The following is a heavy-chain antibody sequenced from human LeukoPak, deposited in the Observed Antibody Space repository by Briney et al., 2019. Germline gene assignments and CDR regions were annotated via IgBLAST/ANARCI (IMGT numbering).Heavy chain of an antibody. Sequence: GGSLRLSCTAPGFTFGDSAMSRVRQAPGKGLGWVGFIRSKYYGGTTEYAASVKGRLTISRDDWKSIAYLQMNSLTTDDAGVFFWSRGGGSYPADYWGQGTLVTVSS. V-gene: IGHV3-49*04. J-gene: IGHJ4*01. D-gene: IGHD1-26*01. CDR3: SRGGGSYPADY. CDR2: IRSKYYGGTT. CDR1: GFTFGDSA.